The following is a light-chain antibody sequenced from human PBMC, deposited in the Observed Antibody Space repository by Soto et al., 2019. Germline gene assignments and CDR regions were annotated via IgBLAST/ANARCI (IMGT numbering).Light chain of an antibody. V-gene: IGKV1-39*01. Sequence: DIQMTQSPSSLSASVGDRVTITCRASQSISSYLNWYQQKPGKAPKLLIYAASSLQSGVPSRFSGSVSGTAFTLTISSLQPEDFATYYCQQSYSTLTFGPGTKVDIK. CDR3: QQSYSTLT. CDR2: AAS. J-gene: IGKJ3*01. CDR1: QSISSY.